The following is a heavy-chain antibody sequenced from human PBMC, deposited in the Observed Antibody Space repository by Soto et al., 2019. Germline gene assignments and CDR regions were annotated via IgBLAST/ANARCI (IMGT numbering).Heavy chain of an antibody. D-gene: IGHD6-6*01. V-gene: IGHV3-23*01. Sequence: GGSLRLSCAASGFTFSSYAMSWVRQAPGKGLEWVSAISGSGGSTYYADSVKGRFTISRDNSKNTLYLQMNSLRAEDTAVYYCAKNDVAARVRWYYFDYWGQGTLVTVSS. J-gene: IGHJ4*02. CDR2: ISGSGGST. CDR3: AKNDVAARVRWYYFDY. CDR1: GFTFSSYA.